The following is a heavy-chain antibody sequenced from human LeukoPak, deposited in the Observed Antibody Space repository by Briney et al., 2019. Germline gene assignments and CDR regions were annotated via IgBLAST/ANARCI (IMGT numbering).Heavy chain of an antibody. J-gene: IGHJ4*02. CDR3: ASAREPVECDY. CDR1: GYTFTSYG. V-gene: IGHV1-18*01. Sequence: GASVTVSCKASGYTFTSYGFSWVRQAPGQGLEWMGWISAYNGNTNYAQKFQGRVTMTTDTSTSTVYMELRSLRSDDTAVYYCASAREPVECDYWGQGTLVTVSS. CDR2: ISAYNGNT. D-gene: IGHD1-14*01.